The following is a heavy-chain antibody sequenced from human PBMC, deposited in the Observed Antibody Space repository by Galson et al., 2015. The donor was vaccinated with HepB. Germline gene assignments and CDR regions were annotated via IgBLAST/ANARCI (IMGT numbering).Heavy chain of an antibody. V-gene: IGHV3-48*02. J-gene: IGHJ4*02. D-gene: IGHD2-2*01. CDR3: ARGYVAAWFAY. Sequence: SLRLSCAASGSTFSSNSFTWVRQAPGKGLEWISYINSGSTVTQYADSVKGRFTISRDNAKNSLYLQMNSLMEEDTAIYYCARGYVAAWFAYWGQGTLVTVSS. CDR2: INSGSTVT. CDR1: GSTFSSNS.